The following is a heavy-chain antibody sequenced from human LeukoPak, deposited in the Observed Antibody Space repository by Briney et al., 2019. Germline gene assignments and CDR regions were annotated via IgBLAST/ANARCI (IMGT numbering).Heavy chain of an antibody. V-gene: IGHV4-38-2*01. J-gene: IGHJ3*01. CDR1: GYSISSGYY. CDR2: IFHSGSI. CDR3: ARMGVSYYYDSSTYYPTAFDV. Sequence: SETLSLACAVSGYSISSGYYRGWIRQSPGKGLEWIATIFHSGSIYYNPSLKSRVTLSVDTSKNQFSLRLNFVTAADTALYYCARMGVSYYYDSSTYYPTAFDVWGQGTMVSVSS. D-gene: IGHD3-22*01.